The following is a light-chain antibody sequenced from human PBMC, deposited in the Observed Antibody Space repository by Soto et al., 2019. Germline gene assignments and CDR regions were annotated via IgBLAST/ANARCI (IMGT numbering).Light chain of an antibody. CDR1: SSDVGGHNY. CDR3: CSYTGSSGDV. CDR2: EVT. V-gene: IGLV2-14*01. Sequence: QSALTQPASVSGSPGQSITISCTGTSSDVGGHNYVSWYQQHPGKAPKNMIYEVTNRPSGVSSRFSGSKSGNTASLTISGLQAEDEADYYCCSYTGSSGDVFGTGTKLTVL. J-gene: IGLJ1*01.